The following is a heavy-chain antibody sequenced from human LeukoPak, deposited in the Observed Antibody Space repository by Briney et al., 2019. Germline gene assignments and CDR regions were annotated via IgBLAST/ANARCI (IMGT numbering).Heavy chain of an antibody. CDR3: ARDKALVAGAFDI. V-gene: IGHV3-20*04. CDR2: INWNGVST. J-gene: IGHJ3*02. D-gene: IGHD2-15*01. Sequence: HGGSLRLSCAASGFTFDNYGMNWVRQAPGKGLEWVSAINWNGVSTNYADSVKGRFTISRDNAKNSLYLQMSSLRAEDTALYYCARDKALVAGAFDIWGQGTMVTVSS. CDR1: GFTFDNYG.